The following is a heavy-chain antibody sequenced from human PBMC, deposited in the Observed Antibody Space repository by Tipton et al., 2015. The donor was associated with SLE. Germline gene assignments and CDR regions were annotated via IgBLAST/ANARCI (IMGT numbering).Heavy chain of an antibody. CDR3: ARLRISGVLTGSYEYGMDV. Sequence: TLSLTCVVHGGSFSGYYWSWIRQPPGKGLEWIGEINHSGSSNSNPPLKSQVTMSVDTSKNQFSLNLTSVTAADTAVYYCARLRISGVLTGSYEYGMDVWGQGTAVTVSS. J-gene: IGHJ6*02. CDR1: GGSFSGYY. V-gene: IGHV4-34*01. D-gene: IGHD3-3*01. CDR2: INHSGSS.